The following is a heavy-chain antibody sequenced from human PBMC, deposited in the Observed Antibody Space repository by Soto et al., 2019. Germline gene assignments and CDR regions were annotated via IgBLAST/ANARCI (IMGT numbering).Heavy chain of an antibody. V-gene: IGHV4-59*01. Sequence: SETLSLTCTVSGGSISSYYWSWIRQPPGKGLEWIGYIYYSGSTNYNPSLKSRVTISVDTSKNQFSLKLSSVTAADTAVYYCARERTIWSGDAFDIWGQGTMVTVSS. CDR1: GGSISSYY. CDR3: ARERTIWSGDAFDI. J-gene: IGHJ3*02. D-gene: IGHD3-3*01. CDR2: IYYSGST.